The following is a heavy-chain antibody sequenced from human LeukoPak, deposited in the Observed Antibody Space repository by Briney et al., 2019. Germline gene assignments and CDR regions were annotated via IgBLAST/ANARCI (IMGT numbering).Heavy chain of an antibody. CDR3: AKEDTEMAYWDFDL. CDR2: TSNDGSHK. CDR1: GFTFSSSG. D-gene: IGHD5-18*01. V-gene: IGHV3-30*18. Sequence: QPGGSLRLSCAASGFTFSSSGMHWVRQAPGKGLEWVALTSNDGSHKYYADSVKGRFTISRDNSKNTLYLQMNSLRAEDTAVYYRAKEDTEMAYWDFDLWGRGTLVTVSS. J-gene: IGHJ2*01.